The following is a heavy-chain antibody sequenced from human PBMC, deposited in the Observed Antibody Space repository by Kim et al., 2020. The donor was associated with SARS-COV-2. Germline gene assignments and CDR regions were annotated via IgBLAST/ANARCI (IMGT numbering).Heavy chain of an antibody. D-gene: IGHD6-13*01. Sequence: SETLSLTCTVSGGSISSYYWSWIRQPPGKGLEWIGYIYYSGSPNYNPSLKSRVTISVDTSKNQFSLKLSSVTAADTAVYYCARAGSGIPAADHWGQGTLVTVSS. CDR1: GGSISSYY. CDR3: ARAGSGIPAADH. CDR2: IYYSGSP. V-gene: IGHV4-59*01. J-gene: IGHJ4*02.